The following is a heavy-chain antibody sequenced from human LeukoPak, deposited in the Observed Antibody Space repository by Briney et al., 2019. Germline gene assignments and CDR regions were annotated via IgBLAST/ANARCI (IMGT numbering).Heavy chain of an antibody. D-gene: IGHD6-19*01. V-gene: IGHV1-2*02. CDR3: ARNPVAEYYFDY. J-gene: IGHJ4*02. CDR1: GYTFTGYY. Sequence: ASVKVSCKASGYTFTGYYMHWVRQAPGQGLEWMGWINPNSGGTNYAQKFQGRVTMTRDTSISTAYMELSRLRSDDTAVYYCARNPVAEYYFDYWGQGTLVTVSS. CDR2: INPNSGGT.